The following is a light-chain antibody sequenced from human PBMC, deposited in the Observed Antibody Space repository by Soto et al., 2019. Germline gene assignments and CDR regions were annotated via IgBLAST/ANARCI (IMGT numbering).Light chain of an antibody. CDR1: QTISSY. Sequence: VPITFRASQTISSYLAWYQQKPGKAPKLLISAASTLLGGLPSRFSGSGSGTDFTLTISSLQPEDFATYYCQQVKNYPWTFGQGTKVDI. CDR3: QQVKNYPWT. V-gene: IGKV1-9*01. CDR2: AAS. J-gene: IGKJ1*01.